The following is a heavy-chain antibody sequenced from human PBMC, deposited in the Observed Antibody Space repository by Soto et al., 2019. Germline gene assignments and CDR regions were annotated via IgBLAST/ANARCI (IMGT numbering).Heavy chain of an antibody. CDR3: AKEWVYDSSGWSFDY. CDR2: ISDDGSNK. CDR1: GFTFSSYG. Sequence: GGSLRLSCAASGFTFSSYGMHWVRQAPGKGLEWVAVISDDGSNKYYADSVKGRFTISRDNSKNTLYLQMNSLRAEDTAVYYCAKEWVYDSSGWSFDYWGQGTLVTVSS. J-gene: IGHJ4*02. D-gene: IGHD3-22*01. V-gene: IGHV3-30*18.